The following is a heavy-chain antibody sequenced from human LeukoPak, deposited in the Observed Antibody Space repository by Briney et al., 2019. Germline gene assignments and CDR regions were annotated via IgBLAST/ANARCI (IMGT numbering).Heavy chain of an antibody. Sequence: PGGSLRLSCAASGLSFSSYNVNWVRRAPGKGLEWVSSISTTSNYIYYADSVKGRFTISRDNANSSLYLQMNSLRAEDTAVYYCARDVHSDYDYYAMDVWGQGTTVSVSS. V-gene: IGHV3-21*01. CDR1: GLSFSSYN. J-gene: IGHJ6*02. CDR2: ISTTSNYI. CDR3: ARDVHSDYDYYAMDV. D-gene: IGHD4-11*01.